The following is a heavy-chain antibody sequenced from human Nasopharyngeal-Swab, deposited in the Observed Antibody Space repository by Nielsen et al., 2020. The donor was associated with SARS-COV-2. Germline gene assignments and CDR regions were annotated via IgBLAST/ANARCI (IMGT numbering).Heavy chain of an antibody. J-gene: IGHJ4*02. Sequence: WIRQPPGKGLEWVAFIAHGASNEYYGDSVKGRFSISRDSSKNTLYLQMDSLRGEDTAVYYCARDAPAHYGAFYWGRGTLVTVPS. CDR3: ARDAPAHYGAFY. V-gene: IGHV3-30*03. D-gene: IGHD4-17*01. CDR2: IAHGASNE.